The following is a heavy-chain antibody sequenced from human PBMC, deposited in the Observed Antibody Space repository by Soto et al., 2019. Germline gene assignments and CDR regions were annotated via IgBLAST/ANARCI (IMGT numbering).Heavy chain of an antibody. V-gene: IGHV3-21*01. CDR1: GFTFNSYI. Sequence: GGSLRLSCAASGFTFNSYIMNWVRQAPGKGLEWVSSISSSSYIYYADSVKGRFTISRDNAKNSLYLQMNSLRAEDTSVYYCASAEYYYDTSGWYYWGQGTLVTVSS. CDR3: ASAEYYYDTSGWYY. J-gene: IGHJ4*02. D-gene: IGHD3-22*01. CDR2: ISSSSYI.